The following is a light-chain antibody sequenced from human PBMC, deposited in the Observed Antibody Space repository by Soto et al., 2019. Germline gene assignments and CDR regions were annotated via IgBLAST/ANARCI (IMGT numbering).Light chain of an antibody. V-gene: IGKV1-39*01. CDR3: QQSYSTPWT. CDR2: AAS. J-gene: IGKJ1*01. CDR1: QSISIY. Sequence: DIQMTQSPSSLSASVGDRVTITCRASQSISIYLNWYQQKPGKAPKLLIYAASSLQSGVPSRFSGSGSGTDFTLTISSLQPEDFATDYCQQSYSTPWTFGQGTNVEIK.